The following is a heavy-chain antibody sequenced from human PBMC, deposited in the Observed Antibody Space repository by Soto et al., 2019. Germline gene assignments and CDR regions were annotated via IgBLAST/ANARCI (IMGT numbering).Heavy chain of an antibody. CDR2: MNPNSGNT. CDR1: GYTFTSYD. J-gene: IGHJ6*03. D-gene: IGHD3-3*01. CDR3: ARVGGITIFGEDYYYYYMDV. Sequence: ASVKVSCKASGYTFTSYDINWVRQATGQGLEWKGWMNPNSGNTGYAQKIQGRDTMTRNTSISTAYMELSSLRSEDTAVYYCARVGGITIFGEDYYYYYMDVWGKGTTVTV. V-gene: IGHV1-8*01.